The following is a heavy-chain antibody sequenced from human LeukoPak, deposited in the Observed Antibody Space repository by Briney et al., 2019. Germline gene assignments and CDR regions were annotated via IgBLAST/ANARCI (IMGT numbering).Heavy chain of an antibody. CDR1: GFTFSSYW. D-gene: IGHD2-2*02. CDR3: ARRARYLLYYYYYYMDV. CDR2: IKQDGSEK. Sequence: GGSLRLSCAASGFTFSSYWMSWVRQAPGKGLEWVANIKQDGSEKYYVDSVKGRFTISRDNAKNSLYLQMNSLRAEDTAVYYCARRARYLLYYYYYYMDVWGKGTTVTVSS. J-gene: IGHJ6*03. V-gene: IGHV3-7*01.